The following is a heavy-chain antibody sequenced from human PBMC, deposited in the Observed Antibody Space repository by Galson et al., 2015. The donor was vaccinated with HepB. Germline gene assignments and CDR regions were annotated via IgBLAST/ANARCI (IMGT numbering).Heavy chain of an antibody. V-gene: IGHV3-64D*06. CDR1: GFTFSSYA. D-gene: IGHD3-3*01. CDR3: VKPGGAHYDFWSGYNNYFDY. Sequence: SLRLSCAASGFTFSSYAMHWVRQAPGKGLEYVSAISSNGGSTYYADSVKGRFTISRDNSKNTLYLQMSSLRAEDTAVYYCVKPGGAHYDFWSGYNNYFDYWGQGTLVTVSS. CDR2: ISSNGGST. J-gene: IGHJ4*02.